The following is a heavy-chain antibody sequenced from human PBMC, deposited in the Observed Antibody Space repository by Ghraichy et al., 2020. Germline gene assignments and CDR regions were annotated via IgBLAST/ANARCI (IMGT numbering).Heavy chain of an antibody. V-gene: IGHV1-18*01. CDR2: ISGYNGNT. CDR1: GYMFTSYG. Sequence: ASVKVSCKASGYMFTSYGLSWVRQAPGQWLEWMGQISGYNGNTNYAQKFQGRVTMTIDTSTSTAYMELRSLRSDDTAVYYCLRQLMFGAFDPWGQGTLVTVSS. CDR3: LRQLMFGAFDP. D-gene: IGHD3-10*02. J-gene: IGHJ5*02.